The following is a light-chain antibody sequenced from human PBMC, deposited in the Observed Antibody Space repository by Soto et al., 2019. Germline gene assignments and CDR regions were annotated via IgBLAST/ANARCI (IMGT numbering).Light chain of an antibody. V-gene: IGLV1-47*01. CDR1: TSNIWRSS. CDR2: ENK. Sequence: QSVLRQPPSASGTPGQSVTISCSGSTSNIWRSSVYWYQHLPGPAPKVFIYENKRLPSGVPDRFSGSKYGPSASLAISGLRSEDEADCYCDTWEESRSGALCGGGIKLTVL. J-gene: IGLJ2*01. CDR3: DTWEESRSGAL.